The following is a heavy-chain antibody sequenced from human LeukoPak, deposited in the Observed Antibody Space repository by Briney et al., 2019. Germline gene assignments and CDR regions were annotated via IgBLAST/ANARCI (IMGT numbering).Heavy chain of an antibody. CDR1: GGSISGHY. CDR3: ARDRKLDS. Sequence: SETLSLTCSVSGGSISGHYWSWIRQPPGKGPEWIGYINYSGSTNYNPSLKSRLTISLDTSRSRFSLRLSSVTAADTAVYYCARDRKLDSWGPGTLVTVSS. D-gene: IGHD1-14*01. J-gene: IGHJ4*02. V-gene: IGHV4-59*11. CDR2: INYSGST.